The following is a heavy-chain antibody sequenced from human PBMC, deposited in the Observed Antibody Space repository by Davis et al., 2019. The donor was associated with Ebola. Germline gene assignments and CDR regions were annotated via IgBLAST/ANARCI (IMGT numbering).Heavy chain of an antibody. V-gene: IGHV4-34*01. CDR3: AREMGWDYYDSSGYYYYYYYGMDV. D-gene: IGHD3-22*01. CDR2: INHSGST. Sequence: PSETLSLTCAVYGGSFSGYYWSWIRQPPGKGLEWIGEINHSGSTNYNPSLKSRVTISVDTSKNQFSLKLSSVTAADTAVYYCAREMGWDYYDSSGYYYYYYYGMDVWGQGTTVTVSS. J-gene: IGHJ6*02. CDR1: GGSFSGYY.